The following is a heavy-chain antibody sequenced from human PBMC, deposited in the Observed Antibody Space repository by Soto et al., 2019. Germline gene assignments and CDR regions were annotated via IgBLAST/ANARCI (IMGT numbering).Heavy chain of an antibody. J-gene: IGHJ4*02. V-gene: IGHV4-31*03. CDR2: IYYSGST. CDR1: GGSISSGCYY. Sequence: QVQLQESGPGLVKPSQTLSLTCTVSGGSISSGCYYWSWIRQHPGKGLEWIGYIYYSGSTYYNPSLRSRRTISVDTSKNQFSLKLRSVTAADTAVYYCARRSGRYCSGGSCYSTIDYWGQGALVPVS. D-gene: IGHD2-15*01. CDR3: ARRSGRYCSGGSCYSTIDY.